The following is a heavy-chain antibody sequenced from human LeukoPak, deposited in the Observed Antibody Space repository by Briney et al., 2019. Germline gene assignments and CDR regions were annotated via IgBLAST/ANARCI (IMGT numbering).Heavy chain of an antibody. CDR1: GYTFTSYY. CDR2: INPNSGGT. V-gene: IGHV1-2*02. J-gene: IGHJ4*02. CDR3: ARATVYYYGSGSFDY. Sequence: ASVKVSCKASGYTFTSYYMHWVRQAPGQGLEWMGWINPNSGGTNYAQKFQGRVTMTRGTSISTAYMELSRLRSDDTAVYYCARATVYYYGSGSFDYWGQGTLVTVSS. D-gene: IGHD3-10*01.